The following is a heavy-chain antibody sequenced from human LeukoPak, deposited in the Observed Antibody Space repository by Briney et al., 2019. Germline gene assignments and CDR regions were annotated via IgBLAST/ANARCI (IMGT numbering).Heavy chain of an antibody. J-gene: IGHJ4*02. CDR1: GGSISSTSYY. V-gene: IGHV4-39*01. CDR3: ARSWIQLWLGDLTFDY. CDR2: ISYSGGT. Sequence: SETLSLTCAVSGGSISSTSYYWTWIRQPPGKGLGWIGSISYSGGTYYNPSLKSRVTISVDTFKNQFSLKLTSVTAADTAVYYCARSWIQLWLGDLTFDYWGQGTLVTVSS. D-gene: IGHD5-18*01.